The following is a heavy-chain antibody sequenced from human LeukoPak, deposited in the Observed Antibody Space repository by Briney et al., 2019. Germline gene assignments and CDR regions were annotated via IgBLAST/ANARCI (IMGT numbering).Heavy chain of an antibody. V-gene: IGHV4-59*01. J-gene: IGHJ4*02. Sequence: SETLSLTCTVSGGSISSYYWSWIRQPPGKGLEWIGYIYYSGSTNYNPSLKSRVTISVDTSKNQFSLKLSSVTAADTAVYYCASGYYDSSGYYGFNYWGQGTLVTVSS. CDR1: GGSISSYY. CDR2: IYYSGST. CDR3: ASGYYDSSGYYGFNY. D-gene: IGHD3-22*01.